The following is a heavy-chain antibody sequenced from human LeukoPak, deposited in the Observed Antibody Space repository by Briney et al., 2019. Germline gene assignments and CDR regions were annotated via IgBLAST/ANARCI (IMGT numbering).Heavy chain of an antibody. D-gene: IGHD5-24*01. J-gene: IGHJ4*02. CDR2: NSGSSKST. V-gene: IGHV3-23*01. CDR3: AKRGMTTIKEGFDY. Sequence: GGSLRLSCAASGFTFSDYAMSWVRQAPGKGLEWVSANSGSSKSTYYADSVKGRFTISRDNSKNTLYLQMNSLRAEDTAVYYCAKRGMTTIKEGFDYWGQGTLVTVSS. CDR1: GFTFSDYA.